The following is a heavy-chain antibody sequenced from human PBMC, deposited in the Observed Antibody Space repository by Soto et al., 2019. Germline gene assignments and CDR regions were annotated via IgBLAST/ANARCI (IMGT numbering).Heavy chain of an antibody. V-gene: IGHV4-59*01. J-gene: IGHJ4*02. CDR1: GGSISSYY. Sequence: SETLSLTCTVSGGSISSYYWSWIRQPPGKGLEWIGYFFYSGSTNYNPSLKSRVTISVDTSKNQFSLKLNSVTAEDTAVYYCARVGLCSGGSCRLRPFDHWGQGTLVTVSS. CDR2: FFYSGST. D-gene: IGHD2-15*01. CDR3: ARVGLCSGGSCRLRPFDH.